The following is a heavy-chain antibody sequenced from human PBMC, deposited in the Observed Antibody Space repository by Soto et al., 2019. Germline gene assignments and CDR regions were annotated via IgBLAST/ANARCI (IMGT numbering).Heavy chain of an antibody. D-gene: IGHD6-19*01. V-gene: IGHV3-7*01. CDR3: ASVEGSSGAYGDRAVDI. Sequence: EVQLVESGGGLVQPGGSLRLSCAASGFTVTTYWMTWVRQAPGKGLEWVANIKEDGSEKNYVDSVKGRFTISRDKAKNSVYLQMNSLRVEDTAVYYCASVEGSSGAYGDRAVDIWGQGTMVTVSS. CDR1: GFTVTTYW. CDR2: IKEDGSEK. J-gene: IGHJ3*02.